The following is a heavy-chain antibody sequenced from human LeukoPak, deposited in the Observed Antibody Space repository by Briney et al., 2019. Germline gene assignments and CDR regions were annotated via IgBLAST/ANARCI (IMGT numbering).Heavy chain of an antibody. J-gene: IGHJ6*02. CDR2: IYLYGTT. V-gene: IGHV4-4*02. Sequence: PSETLSLTCSVSIGSISSSKWWSWVRQSPVKGLEWIGEIYLYGTTNYNPSFTSLVTMSVDRSRNQFSLKLTSVTAADTAVYYCARQKWEQQGRDYYFNGLDVWGPGTTVIVSS. D-gene: IGHD1/OR15-1a*01. CDR1: IGSISSSKW. CDR3: ARQKWEQQGRDYYFNGLDV.